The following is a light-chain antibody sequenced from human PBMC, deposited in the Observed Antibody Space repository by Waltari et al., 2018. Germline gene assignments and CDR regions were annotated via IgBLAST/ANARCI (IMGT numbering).Light chain of an antibody. CDR3: ASYTSRSPVAI. Sequence: QSALTQPASVTGSPGQSITITCPGSNSDIGNYDFVSWYQQHPGTAPKLLIFGVTARPSGVSDRFSGSKSGSAASLTISGLLPEDEAIYFCASYTSRSPVAIFGSGTKV. CDR2: GVT. V-gene: IGLV2-14*01. CDR1: NSDIGNYDF. J-gene: IGLJ1*01.